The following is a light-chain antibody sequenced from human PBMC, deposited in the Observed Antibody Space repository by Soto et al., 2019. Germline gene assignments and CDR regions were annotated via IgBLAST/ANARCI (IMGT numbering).Light chain of an antibody. CDR3: QQHGQWPIT. J-gene: IGKJ5*01. V-gene: IGKV3-20*01. CDR2: GAG. Sequence: EIVLTQSPGTLSLSPGERAALSYRPGQSLSSSSLAWYQQNLGQAPRLLICGAGSRATGIPDRFSGSGSGTEFTLTISSLQSEDFATYYCQQHGQWPITFGQGTRLEIK. CDR1: QSLSSSS.